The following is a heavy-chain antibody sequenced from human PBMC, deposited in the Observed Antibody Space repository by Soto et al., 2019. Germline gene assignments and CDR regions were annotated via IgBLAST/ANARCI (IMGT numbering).Heavy chain of an antibody. D-gene: IGHD6-19*01. Sequence: GGALRLSCAASRFTFGSYWMSWVRQAPGKGLEWVANIEQDGSERYYVDSVKGRCTVSRDNTKNALYLQMNSPRAGHTAVYFCPTVAYVNGWSLDDGRPGSLVTVSS. CDR2: IEQDGSER. CDR1: RFTFGSYW. V-gene: IGHV3-7*01. J-gene: IGHJ4*01. CDR3: PTVAYVNGWSLDD.